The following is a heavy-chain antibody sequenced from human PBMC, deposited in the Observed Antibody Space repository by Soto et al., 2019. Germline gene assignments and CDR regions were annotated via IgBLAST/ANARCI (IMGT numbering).Heavy chain of an antibody. V-gene: IGHV3-23*01. CDR3: ARRRVNYPIDY. D-gene: IGHD3-10*01. Sequence: GSLRLSCAASGFTFSSYTMNWVRQAPGKVLEWVSGISDSGDSTYYADSVKGRFTISRDSSKNTLFLQMNSLRTEDTVVYYCARRRVNYPIDYWGQGTLVTVSS. CDR2: ISDSGDST. CDR1: GFTFSSYT. J-gene: IGHJ4*02.